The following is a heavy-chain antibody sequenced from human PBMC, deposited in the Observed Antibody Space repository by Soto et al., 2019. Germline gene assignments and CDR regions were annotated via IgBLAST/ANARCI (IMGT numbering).Heavy chain of an antibody. CDR1: AFTFSSYC. D-gene: IGHD2-2*01. V-gene: IGHV3-33*01. CDR2: IWYDGSNK. Sequence: PGGPLTLSCAASAFTFSSYCMHWVLQAPGKGLEWVAVIWYDGSNKYYADSVKGRFTISRDNSKNTLYLQMNSLRAEDTAVYYCAREAWVVPAAIGPTDYWGQGTLVTVSS. J-gene: IGHJ4*02. CDR3: AREAWVVPAAIGPTDY.